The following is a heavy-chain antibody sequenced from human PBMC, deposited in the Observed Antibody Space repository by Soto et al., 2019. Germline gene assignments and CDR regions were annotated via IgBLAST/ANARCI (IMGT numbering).Heavy chain of an antibody. CDR1: GYTFTGYY. CDR3: ARGMPTITGTISNWFDP. J-gene: IGHJ5*02. V-gene: IGHV1-2*04. Sequence: ASVKVSCKASGYTFTGYYMHWVRQAPGQGLEWMGWINPNSGGTNYAQKFQGWVTMTRDTSISTAYMELSRLRSDDTAVYYCARGMPTITGTISNWFDPWGQGTLVTVSS. D-gene: IGHD1-7*01. CDR2: INPNSGGT.